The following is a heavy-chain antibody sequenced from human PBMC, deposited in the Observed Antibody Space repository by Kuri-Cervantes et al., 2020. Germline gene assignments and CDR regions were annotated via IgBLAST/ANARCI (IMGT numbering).Heavy chain of an antibody. CDR2: IYYSGST. CDR1: GGSISSSSYY. Sequence: GSLRLSCTVSGGSISSSSYYWGWIRQPPGKGLEWIGSIYYSGSTYYNPSLKSRVTISVDTSKNQFSLKLSSVTAADTAVYYCARGGGRYNWNYGGGWFDPWGQGTLVTVSS. D-gene: IGHD1-7*01. V-gene: IGHV4-39*07. J-gene: IGHJ5*02. CDR3: ARGGGRYNWNYGGGWFDP.